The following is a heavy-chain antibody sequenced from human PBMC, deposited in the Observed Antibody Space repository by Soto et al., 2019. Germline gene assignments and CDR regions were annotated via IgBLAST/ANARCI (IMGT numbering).Heavy chain of an antibody. V-gene: IGHV3-23*01. CDR1: GFTFSTYA. Sequence: EVQRLESGGGLVQPGGSLTLSCAASGFTFSTYARGWVRQAPGKGLEWVSTIQGRDDTTFYADSVRGRFTISRDNSKNRMSLQMNTLRGDDTAVYYCAKENDPRCCYGVDYWGQGALVTVSS. CDR2: IQGRDDTT. J-gene: IGHJ4*02. CDR3: AKENDPRCCYGVDY. D-gene: IGHD2-2*01.